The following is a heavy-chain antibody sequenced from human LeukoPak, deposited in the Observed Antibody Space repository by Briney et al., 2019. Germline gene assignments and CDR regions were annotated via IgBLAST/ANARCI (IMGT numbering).Heavy chain of an antibody. CDR2: IYYSGST. J-gene: IGHJ4*02. D-gene: IGHD3-10*01. V-gene: IGHV4-59*01. Sequence: SETLSLTCTVSGGSISNYYWNWIRQPPGKGLEWIGYIYYSGSTKYNPSLKSRVTISVDTSKNQFSLKLSSLSAADTAVYYCARDISDYGSGGYYFDCWGQGTLVTVSS. CDR3: ARDISDYGSGGYYFDC. CDR1: GGSISNYY.